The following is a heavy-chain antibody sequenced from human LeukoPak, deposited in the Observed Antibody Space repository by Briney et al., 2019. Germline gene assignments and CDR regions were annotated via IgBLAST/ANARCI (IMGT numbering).Heavy chain of an antibody. CDR3: ARDFWNYFDY. CDR1: GYPFSDHW. D-gene: IGHD3-3*01. Sequence: QAGGSQTLSCDTSGYPFSDHWMKWVRQAPGKGLEWVANIRKDGSNKHYLDSVRGRFIISRDNAKNSLYLNMNSLRVEDTGVYYCARDFWNYFDYWGQGTLGTVSS. J-gene: IGHJ4*02. CDR2: IRKDGSNK. V-gene: IGHV3-7*01.